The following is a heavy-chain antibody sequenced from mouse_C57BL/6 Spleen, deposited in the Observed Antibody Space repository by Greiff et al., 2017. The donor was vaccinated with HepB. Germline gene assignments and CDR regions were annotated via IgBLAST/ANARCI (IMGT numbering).Heavy chain of an antibody. J-gene: IGHJ2*01. D-gene: IGHD1-1*01. Sequence: VQLQQSGAELVRPGTSVKVSCKASGYAFTNYLLEWVKQRPGQGLEWIGVINPGSGGTNYNEKFKGKATLTADKSSSTAYMQLSSLTSEDSAVYFCARRGPSYYYGSSYPFDYWGQGTTLTVSS. V-gene: IGHV1-54*01. CDR2: INPGSGGT. CDR3: ARRGPSYYYGSSYPFDY. CDR1: GYAFTNYL.